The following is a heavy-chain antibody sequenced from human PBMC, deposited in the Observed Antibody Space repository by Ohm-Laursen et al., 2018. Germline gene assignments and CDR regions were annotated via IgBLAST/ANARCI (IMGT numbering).Heavy chain of an antibody. Sequence: SLRLSCAASGFTFSTYTMHWVRQAPGKGLESVASINQDGSEKYFVDSVRGRFTIYRDNAKNSLYLQMNSLRAEDTAVYYCVRDRRGGSIELRAGGQGALVTVSS. CDR3: VRDRRGGSIELRA. D-gene: IGHD6-6*01. J-gene: IGHJ4*02. CDR2: INQDGSEK. V-gene: IGHV3-7*01. CDR1: GFTFSTYT.